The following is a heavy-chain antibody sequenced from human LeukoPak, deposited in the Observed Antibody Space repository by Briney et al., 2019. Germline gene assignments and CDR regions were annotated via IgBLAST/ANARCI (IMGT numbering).Heavy chain of an antibody. CDR1: GFTFSSYW. CDR3: ARVLQVGYCSGDSCSNDAFDI. D-gene: IGHD2-15*01. Sequence: GGSLRLSCAASGFTFSSYWMHWVRQARGKGLVWVSRISRHGSITNYADSVKGRFTISRDNAKNTLYVQMISLRAEDTAVYYCARVLQVGYCSGDSCSNDAFDIWGPGTMVTVSS. V-gene: IGHV3-74*01. CDR2: ISRHGSIT. J-gene: IGHJ3*02.